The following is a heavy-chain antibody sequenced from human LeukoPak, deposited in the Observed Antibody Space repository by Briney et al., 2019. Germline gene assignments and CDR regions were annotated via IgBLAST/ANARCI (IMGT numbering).Heavy chain of an antibody. V-gene: IGHV3-33*01. CDR1: GFIFSTYA. CDR2: IWSDGKNK. D-gene: IGHD6-19*01. CDR3: ARDRTMGDISAWPRGPEY. J-gene: IGHJ4*02. Sequence: QSGGSLRLSCTASGFIFSTYAMHWVRQAPGKGLEWVAVIWSDGKNKYYPDSVKGRFTISRDSSNNTLYLQMNSLRAEDTAMYYCARDRTMGDISAWPRGPEYWGQGTLVSVSS.